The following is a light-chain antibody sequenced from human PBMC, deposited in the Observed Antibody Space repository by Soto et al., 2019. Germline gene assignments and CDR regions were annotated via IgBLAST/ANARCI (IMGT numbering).Light chain of an antibody. CDR3: QQHDSYPLT. CDR1: QGVSRY. V-gene: IGKV3-20*01. J-gene: IGKJ4*01. CDR2: AAS. Sequence: EIVLTQSPGTLSLSPGERATLSCRASQGVSRYVAWYQQKPGQVPRLLIYAASRRATGTPDRFSGSGSGTDFTLTISRLQPEDFAVYHCQQHDSYPLTLGGGTKVDIK.